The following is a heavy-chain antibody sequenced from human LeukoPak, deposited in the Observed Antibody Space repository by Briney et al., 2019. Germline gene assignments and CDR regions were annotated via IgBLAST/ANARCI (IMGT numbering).Heavy chain of an antibody. CDR3: ARDQTYYDSSGYSLYAFDI. CDR1: GYSISSGYH. J-gene: IGHJ3*02. V-gene: IGHV4-38-2*02. Sequence: PSETLSLTCAVSGYSISSGYHWAWIRQPPGKGLEWIGSMSHSGSTNYNPSLKSRVTMSVDTSKNQFSLKLSSVTAADTAVYYCARDQTYYDSSGYSLYAFDIWGQGTMVTVSS. CDR2: MSHSGST. D-gene: IGHD3-22*01.